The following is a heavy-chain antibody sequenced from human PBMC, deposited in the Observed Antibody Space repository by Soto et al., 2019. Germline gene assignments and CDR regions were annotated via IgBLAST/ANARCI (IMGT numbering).Heavy chain of an antibody. CDR1: GYTFTSYG. CDR3: ARDRPPGIAAAGTVDY. J-gene: IGHJ4*02. V-gene: IGHV1-18*01. D-gene: IGHD6-13*01. CDR2: ISAYNGNT. Sequence: GASVKVSCKASGYTFTSYGISWVRQAPGQGLEWMGWISAYNGNTNYAQKLQGRVIMTTDTSTSTAYMELRSLRSDDTAVYYCARDRPPGIAAAGTVDYWGQGTLVTVSS.